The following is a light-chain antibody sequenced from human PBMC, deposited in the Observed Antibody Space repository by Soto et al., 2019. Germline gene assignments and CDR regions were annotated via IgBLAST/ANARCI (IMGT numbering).Light chain of an antibody. Sequence: QSALTQPASVSGSPGQSITISCTGTSSDYVSWYQQHPGKAPKFLISEVSNRPSGISNRFSGSKSGNTASLTISGLQADDEAVYYCSSYTSSSTYVFGTVTKVTVL. V-gene: IGLV2-14*01. CDR3: SSYTSSSTYV. J-gene: IGLJ1*01. CDR1: SSDY. CDR2: EVS.